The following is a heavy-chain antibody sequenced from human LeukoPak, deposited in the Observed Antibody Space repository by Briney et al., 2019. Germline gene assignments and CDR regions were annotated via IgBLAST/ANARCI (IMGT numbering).Heavy chain of an antibody. Sequence: RSSETLSLTCTVSGGSISSYYWSWIRQPAGKGLEWIGRIYTSGSTNYNPSLKSRVTISVDTSKNQFSLKLSSVTAADTAVYYCARGQYSSSYHYYYMDVWGKGTTVTVSS. CDR1: GGSISSYY. V-gene: IGHV4-4*07. J-gene: IGHJ6*03. CDR3: ARGQYSSSYHYYYMDV. CDR2: IYTSGST. D-gene: IGHD6-13*01.